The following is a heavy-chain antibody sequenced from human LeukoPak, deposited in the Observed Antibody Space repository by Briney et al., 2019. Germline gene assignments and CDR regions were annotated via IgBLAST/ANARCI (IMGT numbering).Heavy chain of an antibody. D-gene: IGHD5-12*01. Sequence: GGSLRLPCAASGFTFSSYAMSWVRQAPGKGLEWVSAISGSGGSTYYADSVKGRFTISRDNSKNTLYLQMNSLRAEDTAVYYCARVEIVARWGYFDYWGQGTLVTVSS. CDR3: ARVEIVARWGYFDY. CDR2: ISGSGGST. CDR1: GFTFSSYA. V-gene: IGHV3-23*01. J-gene: IGHJ4*02.